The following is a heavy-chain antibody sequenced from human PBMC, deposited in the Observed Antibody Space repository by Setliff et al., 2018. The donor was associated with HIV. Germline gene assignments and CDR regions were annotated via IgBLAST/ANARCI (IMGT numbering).Heavy chain of an antibody. Sequence: GGSLRLSCITSGFTFTNYAMTWVRQAPGEGLEYVSAISGSGGITYYADSVKGRFTLSRDTSKDTLYLQMNSLRADDTAVYFCGKGADPGTSGHYAPYYFDCWGQGTLVTSPQ. CDR2: ISGSGGIT. J-gene: IGHJ4*02. CDR3: GKGADPGTSGHYAPYYFDC. D-gene: IGHD3-22*01. V-gene: IGHV3-23*01. CDR1: GFTFTNYA.